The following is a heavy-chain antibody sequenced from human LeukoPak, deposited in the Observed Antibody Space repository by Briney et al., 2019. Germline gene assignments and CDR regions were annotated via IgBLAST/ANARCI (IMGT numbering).Heavy chain of an antibody. Sequence: GGSLRLSCAASGFTFRSYAMHWVRQAPGRWLEWVAVISYDGSNKYNADSVKGRFTISRDNSKNTLYLQMNSLRTEDTAAYYCARGTAMGDEKYFDYWGQGTLVTVSS. D-gene: IGHD3-16*01. V-gene: IGHV3-30*04. CDR1: GFTFRSYA. CDR3: ARGTAMGDEKYFDY. J-gene: IGHJ4*02. CDR2: ISYDGSNK.